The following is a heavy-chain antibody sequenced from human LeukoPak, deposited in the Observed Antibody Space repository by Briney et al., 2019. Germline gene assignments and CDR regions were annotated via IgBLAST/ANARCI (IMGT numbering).Heavy chain of an antibody. CDR1: GXIFSGSA. Sequence: PGGSLRLSCAASGXIFSGSAVHWVRQASGKGREWVGRIRSKANSYATAYAASVKGRFTISRDDSKNTAYLQMNSLKTEDTAVYYCTRYYYDSSGYYYLFDYWGQGTLVTVSS. CDR2: IRSKANSYAT. J-gene: IGHJ4*02. CDR3: TRYYYDSSGYYYLFDY. D-gene: IGHD3-22*01. V-gene: IGHV3-73*01.